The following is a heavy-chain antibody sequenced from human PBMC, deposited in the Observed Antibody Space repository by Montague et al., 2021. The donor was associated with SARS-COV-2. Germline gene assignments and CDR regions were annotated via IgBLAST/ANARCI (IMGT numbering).Heavy chain of an antibody. CDR3: ARGTEYGSGIYSHYYYDH. Sequence: SETLSLTCAVYGEPFSGYYWSWVRQPPGKGLEWIGEINHSGSTNXNPSLKSRVTISVDTSKNQFSLKLSSVTAADTAVYYCARGTEYGSGIYSHYYYDHWGQGTLVTVSS. D-gene: IGHD3-10*01. J-gene: IGHJ4*02. V-gene: IGHV4-34*01. CDR1: GEPFSGYY. CDR2: INHSGST.